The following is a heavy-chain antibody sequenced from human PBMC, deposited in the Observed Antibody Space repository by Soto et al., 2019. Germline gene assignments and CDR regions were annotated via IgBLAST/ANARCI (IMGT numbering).Heavy chain of an antibody. J-gene: IGHJ6*02. D-gene: IGHD2-2*01. CDR3: AKDGGGGGYCSSTSCYGMGVYYYYGMDV. V-gene: IGHV3-30*18. Sequence: GGSLRLSCAASGFTFSSYGMHWVRQAPGKGLEWVAVISYDGSNKYYADSVKGRFTISRDNSKNTLYLQMNSLRAEDTAVYYCAKDGGGGGYCSSTSCYGMGVYYYYGMDVWGQGTTVTVSS. CDR2: ISYDGSNK. CDR1: GFTFSSYG.